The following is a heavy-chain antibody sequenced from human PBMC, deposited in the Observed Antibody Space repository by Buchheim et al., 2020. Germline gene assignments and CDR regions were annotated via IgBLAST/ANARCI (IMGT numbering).Heavy chain of an antibody. V-gene: IGHV3-30*18. J-gene: IGHJ6*03. CDR3: AKDAILYYYGANPPEIQYYMDV. D-gene: IGHD3-10*01. Sequence: QVQLVESGGGVVQPGRSLRLSCAASGFTFSSYGMHWVRQAPGKGLEWVAVISYDGSNKYYADSVKGRFTISRDNFKNTLYLQMNSLRAEDTAVYYCAKDAILYYYGANPPEIQYYMDVWGKGTT. CDR2: ISYDGSNK. CDR1: GFTFSSYG.